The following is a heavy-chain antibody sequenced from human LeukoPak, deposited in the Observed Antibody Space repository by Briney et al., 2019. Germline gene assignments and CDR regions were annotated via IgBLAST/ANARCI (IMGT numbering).Heavy chain of an antibody. D-gene: IGHD3-10*02. J-gene: IGHJ4*02. CDR1: GFTFSSYT. Sequence: GGSLRLSCAASGFTFSSYTMNWVRQAPGKGLEWLSSISSSSSYIYYADSVKGRFTISRDNAKNSLFLKTDTLRGDDTGIYYCARDPNVLGITPYYFDFWGQGTLVTVSS. CDR2: ISSSSSYI. CDR3: ARDPNVLGITPYYFDF. V-gene: IGHV3-21*01.